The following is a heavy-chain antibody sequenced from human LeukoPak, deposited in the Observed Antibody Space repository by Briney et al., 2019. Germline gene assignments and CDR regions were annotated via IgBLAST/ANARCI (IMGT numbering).Heavy chain of an antibody. CDR2: INHSGST. V-gene: IGHV4-34*01. CDR1: GGSFSGYY. J-gene: IGHJ4*02. CDR3: ARVTEAPYYFDY. Sequence: SETLSLTCAVYGGSFSGYYWSWIRQPPGKGLEWIGEINHSGSTNYNPSLKSRVTISVDTSKNQFSLKLSSVTAADTAVYYCARVTEAPYYFDYWGQGTLVTVSS.